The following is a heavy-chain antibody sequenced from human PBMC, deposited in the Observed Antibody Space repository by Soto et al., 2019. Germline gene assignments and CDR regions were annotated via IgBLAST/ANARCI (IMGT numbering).Heavy chain of an antibody. CDR3: GSVRPSGYVLS. D-gene: IGHD6-25*01. Sequence: LSLTCTVSGGSLSSYYWTWIRQSPWKGLEWIGYVYFSGNTNYNPSLKSRVTISIDTSKNQSSLRLASVTAADTAFYYCGSVRPSGYVLSWGQGTLVTVSS. V-gene: IGHV4-59*01. J-gene: IGHJ5*02. CDR1: GGSLSSYY. CDR2: VYFSGNT.